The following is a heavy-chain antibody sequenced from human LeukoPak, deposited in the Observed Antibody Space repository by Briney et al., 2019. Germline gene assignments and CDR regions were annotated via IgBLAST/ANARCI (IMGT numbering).Heavy chain of an antibody. J-gene: IGHJ6*03. Sequence: GASVRVSCKASGYTFTSYGITWVRQAPGHGLEWIGWISAYNGDIKYAQNLQGRVTMTTDTSTSTAYMELRSLRSDDTAVYHCARVGYDFWSGTHYYYYYMDIWGKGTTVTVSS. CDR3: ARVGYDFWSGTHYYYYYMDI. V-gene: IGHV1-18*01. D-gene: IGHD3-3*01. CDR2: ISAYNGDI. CDR1: GYTFTSYG.